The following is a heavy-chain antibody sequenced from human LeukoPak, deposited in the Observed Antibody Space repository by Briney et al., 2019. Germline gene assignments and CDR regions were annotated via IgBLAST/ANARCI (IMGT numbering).Heavy chain of an antibody. D-gene: IGHD3-22*01. CDR1: GFTFSSYS. Sequence: GGSLRLSCAASGFTFSSYSMNWVRQAPGKGLEWVSSISSSSSYIYYADSVKGRFTISRDNSKNTLYLQMNSLRAEDTAVYYCAKVPTNYDSSGYYDYWGQGTLVTVSS. CDR3: AKVPTNYDSSGYYDY. CDR2: ISSSSSYI. V-gene: IGHV3-21*04. J-gene: IGHJ4*02.